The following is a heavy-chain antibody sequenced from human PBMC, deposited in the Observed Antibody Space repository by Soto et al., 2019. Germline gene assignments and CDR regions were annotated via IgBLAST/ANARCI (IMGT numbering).Heavy chain of an antibody. J-gene: IGHJ5*02. CDR1: GFTFSSYA. CDR3: AKDSGPRYSGYFAKKEGFDP. D-gene: IGHD5-12*01. Sequence: GGSLRLSCAASGFTFSSYAMSWVRQAPGKGLEWVSAISGSGGSTYYADSVKGRLTISRDNSKNTLYLQMNSLRAEDTAVYYCAKDSGPRYSGYFAKKEGFDPWGQGTLVTVSS. CDR2: ISGSGGST. V-gene: IGHV3-23*01.